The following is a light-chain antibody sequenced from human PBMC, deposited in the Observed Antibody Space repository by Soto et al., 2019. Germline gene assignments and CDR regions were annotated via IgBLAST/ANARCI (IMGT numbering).Light chain of an antibody. V-gene: IGKV3-11*01. CDR1: QSVSSY. Sequence: EIVLTQSPATLSLSPGERATLSCRASQSVSSYLAWYQQKPGQAPRLLIYDASHSATGIPARFSGSGYGTDFTLTISSLEPEDFALYYCQQRSNWPTFGGGTKVEIK. J-gene: IGKJ4*01. CDR3: QQRSNWPT. CDR2: DAS.